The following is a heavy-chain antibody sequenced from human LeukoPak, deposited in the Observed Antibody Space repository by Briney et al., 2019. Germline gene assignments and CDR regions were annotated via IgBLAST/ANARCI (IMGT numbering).Heavy chain of an antibody. Sequence: SVKVSCKASGGTFSSYAISWVRQAPGQGLEWMGGIIPIFGTANYAQKFQGRVTITADESTSTAYMELSSLRSEDTAVYYCARQVVGSYYSYYYMDVWGKGTTVTISS. V-gene: IGHV1-69*13. D-gene: IGHD1-26*01. J-gene: IGHJ6*03. CDR3: ARQVVGSYYSYYYMDV. CDR1: GGTFSSYA. CDR2: IIPIFGTA.